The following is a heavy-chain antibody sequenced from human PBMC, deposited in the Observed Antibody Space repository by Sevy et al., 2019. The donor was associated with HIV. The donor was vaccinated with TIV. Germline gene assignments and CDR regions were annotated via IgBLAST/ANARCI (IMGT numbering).Heavy chain of an antibody. CDR3: AKDQSTVTRDYFYF. Sequence: GGSLRLSCAASGFSFSSFAMGWVRQAPGKGLEWVSAIGCGGGGTFYADSVKGRFTISRDNSKNMLYLQMNSLRDEDTAVYYCAKDQSTVTRDYFYFWGQGTLVTVSS. D-gene: IGHD4-17*01. V-gene: IGHV3-23*01. CDR2: IGCGGGGT. J-gene: IGHJ4*02. CDR1: GFSFSSFA.